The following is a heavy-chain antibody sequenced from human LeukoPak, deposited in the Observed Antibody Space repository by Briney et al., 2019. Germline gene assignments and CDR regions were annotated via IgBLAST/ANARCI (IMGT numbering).Heavy chain of an antibody. Sequence: SETLSLTCAVSGGSISSSNWWSWVRQPPGKGLEGIGEIYHSGSTNYNPSLKSRVTISVDKSKNQFSLKLSSVTAADMAVYYCARGIRYDRPYAFDIWGQGTMVTVSS. CDR3: ARGIRYDRPYAFDI. J-gene: IGHJ3*02. D-gene: IGHD1-14*01. CDR2: IYHSGST. CDR1: GGSISSSNW. V-gene: IGHV4-4*02.